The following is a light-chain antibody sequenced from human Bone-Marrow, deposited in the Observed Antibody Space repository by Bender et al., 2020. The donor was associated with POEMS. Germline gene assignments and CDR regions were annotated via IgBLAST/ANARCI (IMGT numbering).Light chain of an antibody. CDR3: QSYDGSLSGWV. CDR1: SSNIGARYE. V-gene: IGLV1-40*01. J-gene: IGLJ3*02. Sequence: QSVLTQPPSASGTPGQRVTISCTGSSSNIGARYEVHWYQQLPGTAPKLLIYGDNNRPSGVSDRFSGSKSGTSASLAIPGLQAEDEADYYCQSYDGSLSGWVFGGGTKVTVL. CDR2: GDN.